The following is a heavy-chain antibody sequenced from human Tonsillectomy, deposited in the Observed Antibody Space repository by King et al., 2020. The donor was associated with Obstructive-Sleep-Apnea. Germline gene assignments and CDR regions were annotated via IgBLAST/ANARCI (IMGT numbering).Heavy chain of an antibody. Sequence: VQLVESGGDLVKPGGSLRLSCAASEFTFSDYYMGWVRQAPGKGLEWVSYISSSSINTNCADSVKGRCTISRDNAKNSVYLQVSSLRAEDSAVYYCARLTTVTPYYFDYWGQGTLVTVSS. CDR3: ARLTTVTPYYFDY. CDR2: ISSSSINT. V-gene: IGHV3-11*06. J-gene: IGHJ4*02. D-gene: IGHD4-17*01. CDR1: EFTFSDYY.